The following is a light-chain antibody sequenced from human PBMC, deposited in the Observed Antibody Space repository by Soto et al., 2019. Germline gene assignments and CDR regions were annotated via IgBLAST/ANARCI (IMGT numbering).Light chain of an antibody. CDR3: SSYTSRSTPV. Sequence: QSALTQPASVSGSPGQSITISCTGTSSDVGTYKYVSWYQQLPGKAPKLMIYEVSNRPSGVSNRFSGSKSGNTASLTTSELQAEDEADYYCSSYTSRSTPVFGGGTKVTVL. CDR2: EVS. V-gene: IGLV2-14*01. CDR1: SSDVGTYKY. J-gene: IGLJ2*01.